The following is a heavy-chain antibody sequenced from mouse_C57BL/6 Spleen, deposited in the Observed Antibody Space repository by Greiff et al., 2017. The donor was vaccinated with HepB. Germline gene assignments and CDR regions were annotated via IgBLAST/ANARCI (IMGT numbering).Heavy chain of an antibody. D-gene: IGHD2-5*01. Sequence: VQLQQPGAELVMPGASVKLSCKASGYTFTSYWMHWVKQRPGQGLEWIGEIDPSDSYTNYNQKFKGKSTLTVDKSSSTAYMQLSSLTSEDSAVYYCARLGTTGGDYWGQGTTLTVSS. J-gene: IGHJ2*01. CDR1: GYTFTSYW. CDR3: ARLGTTGGDY. V-gene: IGHV1-69*01. CDR2: IDPSDSYT.